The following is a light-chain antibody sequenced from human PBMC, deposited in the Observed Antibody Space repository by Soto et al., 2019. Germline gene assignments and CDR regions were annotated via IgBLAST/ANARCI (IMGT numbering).Light chain of an antibody. CDR2: TAS. Sequence: DIPMTQSPSSLSASVGDRVTLTCRASQNIKNYLNWYQQKPGKAPKLLIYTASTLQNGVPSRFGGSGSGTDFTLTITGLQPEDFGSYYCQQTYASITFGQGTRLEIK. J-gene: IGKJ5*01. CDR1: QNIKNY. V-gene: IGKV1-39*01. CDR3: QQTYASIT.